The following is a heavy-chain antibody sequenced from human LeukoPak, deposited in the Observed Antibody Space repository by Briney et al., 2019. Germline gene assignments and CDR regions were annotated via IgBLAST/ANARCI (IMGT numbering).Heavy chain of an antibody. Sequence: GGSLRLSCTASGFTFGDYAMSWVRQAPGKGLEWVGFIRSKAYGGTTEYAASVKGRFTISRDDSKSIAYLQMNSLKTEDIAVYYCTRDYGDYVGSAFDYWGQGTLVTVSS. CDR2: IRSKAYGGTT. D-gene: IGHD4-17*01. CDR1: GFTFGDYA. J-gene: IGHJ4*02. V-gene: IGHV3-49*04. CDR3: TRDYGDYVGSAFDY.